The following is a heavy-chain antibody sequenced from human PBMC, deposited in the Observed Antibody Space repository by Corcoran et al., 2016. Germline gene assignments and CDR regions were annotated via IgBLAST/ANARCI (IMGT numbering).Heavy chain of an antibody. J-gene: IGHJ4*01. Sequence: EVQLVESGGGLVQPGGSLKLSCAASGFTFSGSAMHWVRQASGKGLEWVGRIKSKANSYATAYAASVKGRFTISRDDSKNTAYLQMNSLKTEDTAVYYCTRVYSGSAGVCYYWGQGTMVTVSS. CDR1: GFTFSGSA. V-gene: IGHV3-73*02. D-gene: IGHD6-6*01. CDR3: TRVYSGSAGVCYY. CDR2: IKSKANSYAT.